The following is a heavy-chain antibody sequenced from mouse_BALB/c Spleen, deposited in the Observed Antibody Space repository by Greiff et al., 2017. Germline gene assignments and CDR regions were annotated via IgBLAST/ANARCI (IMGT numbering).Heavy chain of an antibody. V-gene: IGHV3-2*02. Sequence: EVKLMESGPGLVKPSQSLSLTCTVTGYSITSDYAWNWIRQFPGNKLEWMGYISYSGSTSYNPSLKSRISITRDTSKNQFFLQLNSVTTEDTATYYCARSGDGYYVFYAMDYWGQGTSVTVSS. CDR3: ARSGDGYYVFYAMDY. CDR1: GYSITSDYA. D-gene: IGHD2-3*01. J-gene: IGHJ4*01. CDR2: ISYSGST.